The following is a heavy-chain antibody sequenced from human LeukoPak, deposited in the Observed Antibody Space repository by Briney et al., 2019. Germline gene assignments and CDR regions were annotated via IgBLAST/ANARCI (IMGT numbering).Heavy chain of an antibody. V-gene: IGHV4-34*01. D-gene: IGHD1-1*01. CDR3: ARGPTISETGYFDY. CDR1: GGSFSAYY. J-gene: IGHJ4*03. CDR2: VNHRGDT. Sequence: SETLSLTCAVYGGSFSAYYWSWIRQSPGKGLQWIAEVNHRGDTNYNPSVKVRVTISVDTSKNQFSLKVTSLTAADTAVYYCARGPTISETGYFDYWGQGTLVTVSS.